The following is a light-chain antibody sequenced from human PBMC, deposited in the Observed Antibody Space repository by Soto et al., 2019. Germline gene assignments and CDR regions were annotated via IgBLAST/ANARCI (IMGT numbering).Light chain of an antibody. V-gene: IGLV3-21*02. J-gene: IGLJ1*01. CDR2: DAT. CDR1: KIGSKI. Sequence: SYELTQLPSVSVAPGQTAKITCGGDKIGSKIVHWYKQRPGQVPVAVVFDATDRPSGIPDRISASRSGDTATLTINRVDAGDEADYYCQVWASTAEFFVFGSGTKVTVL. CDR3: QVWASTAEFFV.